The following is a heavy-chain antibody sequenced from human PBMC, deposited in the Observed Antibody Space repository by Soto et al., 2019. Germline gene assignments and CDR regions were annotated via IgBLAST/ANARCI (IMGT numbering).Heavy chain of an antibody. J-gene: IGHJ4*02. V-gene: IGHV3-21*01. D-gene: IGHD6-13*01. Sequence: PGGSLRLSCAASGFTFSSYSMNWVRQAPGKGLEWVSSISSSSSYIYYADSVKGRFTISRDNAKNSLYLQMNSLRAEDTAVFYCARDLRELQQLVHFDSWGQGTLVTASS. CDR1: GFTFSSYS. CDR2: ISSSSSYI. CDR3: ARDLRELQQLVHFDS.